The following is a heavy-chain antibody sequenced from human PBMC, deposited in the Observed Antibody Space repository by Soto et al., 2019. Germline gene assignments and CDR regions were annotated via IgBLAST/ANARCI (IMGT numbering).Heavy chain of an antibody. CDR3: ARVRKDDSSGYYHAFFDY. V-gene: IGHV3-30-3*01. J-gene: IGHJ4*02. Sequence: GGSLRLSCAASAFIFNNFAMHWVRLAPGKGLEWVARISDDGANTFYPDSVKGRFTISRDNSKNTLYLQMNSLRAEDTAVYFCARVRKDDSSGYYHAFFDYWGQGTLVTVSS. D-gene: IGHD3-22*01. CDR1: AFIFNNFA. CDR2: ISDDGANT.